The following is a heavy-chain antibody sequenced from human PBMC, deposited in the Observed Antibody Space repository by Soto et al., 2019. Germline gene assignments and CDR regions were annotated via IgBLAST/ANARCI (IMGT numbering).Heavy chain of an antibody. Sequence: SETLSLTCTVSGGSISSYYWSWIRQPPGKGLEWIGYIYYSGSTNYNPSLKSRVTISVDTSKNQFSLKLSSVTAADTAVYYCARGEEWLREYYFDYWGQGTLVTVSS. V-gene: IGHV4-59*01. CDR1: GGSISSYY. CDR2: IYYSGST. J-gene: IGHJ4*02. D-gene: IGHD5-12*01. CDR3: ARGEEWLREYYFDY.